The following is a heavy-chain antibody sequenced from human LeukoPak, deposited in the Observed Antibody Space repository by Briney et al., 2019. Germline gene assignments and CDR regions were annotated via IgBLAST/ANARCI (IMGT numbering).Heavy chain of an antibody. D-gene: IGHD5-12*01. Sequence: ASVKVSCKASGYTFTSYGISWVRQAPGQGLEWMGWISAYNGNTNYAQKLQGRVTMTTDTSTSTAYMELRSLRSDDTAVYYCARDLGYSGYVGGFDIWGQGTMVTVSS. V-gene: IGHV1-18*01. J-gene: IGHJ3*02. CDR3: ARDLGYSGYVGGFDI. CDR2: ISAYNGNT. CDR1: GYTFTSYG.